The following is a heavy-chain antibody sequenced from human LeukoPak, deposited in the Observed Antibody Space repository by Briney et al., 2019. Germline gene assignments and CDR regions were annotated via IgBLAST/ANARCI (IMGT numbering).Heavy chain of an antibody. CDR1: GGSISSSFNY. D-gene: IGHD3-16*01. J-gene: IGHJ5*02. Sequence: SETLSLTWTVSGGSISSSFNYWAWIRQPPGKGLEWIGSIYESGSAYYNPSLKSRITMSVDTSENQFSLKLTSVTAADTTVYYCARHYGPWGQGTLVTVSS. V-gene: IGHV4-39*01. CDR3: ARHYGP. CDR2: IYESGSA.